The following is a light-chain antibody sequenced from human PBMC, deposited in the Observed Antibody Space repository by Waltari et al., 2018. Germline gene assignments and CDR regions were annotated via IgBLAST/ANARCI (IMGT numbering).Light chain of an antibody. Sequence: QSVLTQPPSVSAAPGQRVTISCSGGSSNIGNNYVSWYRHFPGQAPKPPIYYITYRHSPGTAPKLLIYENTERPSGIPGRFSGSKSGTSATLDITGLQAGDEADYYCGTWDSSLSGAVFGGGTHVTVL. CDR3: GTWDSSLSGAV. V-gene: IGLV1-51*02. CDR2: ENT. CDR1: SSNIGNNY. J-gene: IGLJ7*01.